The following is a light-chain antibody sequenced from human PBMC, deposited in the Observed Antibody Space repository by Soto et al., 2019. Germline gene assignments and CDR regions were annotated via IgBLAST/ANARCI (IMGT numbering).Light chain of an antibody. Sequence: IVLTQSPLSLSVTPGEPASISCRSSQSLLKTDGFQYLDWYVQKPGQSPQLLIFVASNRASGVPDRFSGSGSGTDFTLRISRVEAEDVGVYYCMQALQTPTFGQGTRLEIK. CDR3: MQALQTPT. J-gene: IGKJ5*01. CDR1: QSLLKTDGFQY. V-gene: IGKV2-28*01. CDR2: VAS.